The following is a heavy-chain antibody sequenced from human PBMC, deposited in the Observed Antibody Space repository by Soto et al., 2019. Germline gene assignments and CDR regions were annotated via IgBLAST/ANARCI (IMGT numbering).Heavy chain of an antibody. CDR1: GFTFCSYG. Sequence: QVQLVESGGGVVQPGRSLRLSCAASGFTFCSYGMHWVRQAPGKGLEWVAVIWYDGSNKYYADSVKGRFTISRDNSKNTLYLQMNSLRAEDTAVYYCAREGVGATSAFDYWGQGTLVTVSS. CDR3: AREGVGATSAFDY. V-gene: IGHV3-33*01. D-gene: IGHD1-26*01. J-gene: IGHJ4*02. CDR2: IWYDGSNK.